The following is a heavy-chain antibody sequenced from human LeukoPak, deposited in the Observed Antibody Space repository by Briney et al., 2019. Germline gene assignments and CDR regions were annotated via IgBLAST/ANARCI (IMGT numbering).Heavy chain of an antibody. D-gene: IGHD2-2*01. CDR3: ARDGGYCTSTSVCYYYGMDV. V-gene: IGHV3-21*01. CDR2: ITSSGYI. J-gene: IGHJ6*02. Sequence: GGSLRLSCAAPGFTFSSYTMNWVRQAPGKGLEWVSSITSSGYIYYADSVKGRFTISRDNAKNSLYLQMNSLRAEDTAVYYCARDGGYCTSTSVCYYYGMDVWGQGATVTVSS. CDR1: GFTFSSYT.